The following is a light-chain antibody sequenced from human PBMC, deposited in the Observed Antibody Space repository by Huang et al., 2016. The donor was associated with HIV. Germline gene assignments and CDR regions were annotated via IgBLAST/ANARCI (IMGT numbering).Light chain of an antibody. CDR1: QSVGSY. V-gene: IGKV3-11*01. CDR3: QQRSNWPRT. J-gene: IGKJ1*01. CDR2: AAS. Sequence: EIVLTQSPVTLSLSPGEIATLSCRASQSVGSYLAWYQQKPGQAPRLLIYAASNRATGIPARFSGSGSGTDFTLSINSLEPEDFASYYCQQRSNWPRTFGQGTKVEIK.